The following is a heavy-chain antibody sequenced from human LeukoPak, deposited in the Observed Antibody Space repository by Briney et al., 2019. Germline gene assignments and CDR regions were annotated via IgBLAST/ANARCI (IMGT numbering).Heavy chain of an antibody. V-gene: IGHV3-23*01. J-gene: IGHJ1*01. CDR2: ISGSGGST. CDR1: GFTFSSYA. CDR3: ARGVYDWEGGSLPEYFQH. D-gene: IGHD3-16*01. Sequence: GGSLRLSCAASGFTFSSYAMSWVRQAPGKGLEWVSAISGSGGSTYYADSVKGRFTISRDNSKNTLYLQMNSLRSEDTAVYYCARGVYDWEGGSLPEYFQHWGQGTLVTVSS.